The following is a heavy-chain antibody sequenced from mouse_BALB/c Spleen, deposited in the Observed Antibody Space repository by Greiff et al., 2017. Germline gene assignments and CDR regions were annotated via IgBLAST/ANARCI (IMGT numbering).Heavy chain of an antibody. V-gene: IGHV14-3*02. CDR3: ARRSYYGSSYYWYFDV. CDR1: GFNIKDTY. CDR2: IDPANGNT. J-gene: IGHJ1*01. Sequence: EVQLQQSGAELVKPGASVKLSCTASGFNIKDTYMHWVKQRPEQGLEWIGRIDPANGNTKYDPKFQGKATITADTSSNTAYLQLSSLTSEDTAVYYCARRSYYGSSYYWYFDVWGAGTTVTVSS. D-gene: IGHD1-1*01.